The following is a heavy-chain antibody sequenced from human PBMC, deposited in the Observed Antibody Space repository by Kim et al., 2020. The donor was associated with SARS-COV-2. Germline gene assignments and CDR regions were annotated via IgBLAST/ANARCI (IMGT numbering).Heavy chain of an antibody. V-gene: IGHV3-15*01. CDR3: TKCFGEWD. CDR2: I. D-gene: IGHD3-10*01. J-gene: IGHJ4*02. Sequence: IHYTARVKSRFTMSRDESKNTLYLQMNSLKPEDTDVYYCTKCFGEWDWGQGTLVTVSS.